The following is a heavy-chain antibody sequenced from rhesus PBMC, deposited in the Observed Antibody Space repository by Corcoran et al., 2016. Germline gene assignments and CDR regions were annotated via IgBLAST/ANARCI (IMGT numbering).Heavy chain of an antibody. V-gene: IGHV1-70*01. CDR2: IHPGYGST. CDR1: GYIFTSYV. J-gene: IGHJ4*01. D-gene: IGHD2-21*01. Sequence: QEQLVQSGAEVKKPGASVKVSCKASGYIFTSYVISWLRQAPGQGFEWMGGIHPGYGSTSYAQQFQGRVTITADMSTSPFYMELSSLRSEDMAVYYCAAVEVEYCTGRGCYWNYFDYWGQGVLGTVSS. CDR3: AAVEVEYCTGRGCYWNYFDY.